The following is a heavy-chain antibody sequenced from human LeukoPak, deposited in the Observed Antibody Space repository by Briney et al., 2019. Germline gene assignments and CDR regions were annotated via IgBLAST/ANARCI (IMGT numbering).Heavy chain of an antibody. CDR1: GFTFSSYS. CDR3: ARRGTTYCTVDSCHPNWFDP. Sequence: GGFLRLSCAASGFTFSSYSMNWVRQAPGKGLEWVSSISSSSSYIHYADSVKGRFTISRDNAKNSVYLLMNSLRAEDTAVYYCARRGTTYCTVDSCHPNWFDPWGQGTLVTVSS. D-gene: IGHD2-15*01. V-gene: IGHV3-21*04. CDR2: ISSSSSYI. J-gene: IGHJ5*02.